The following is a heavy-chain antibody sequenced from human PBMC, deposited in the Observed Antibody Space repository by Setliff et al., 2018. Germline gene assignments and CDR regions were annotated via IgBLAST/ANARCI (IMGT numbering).Heavy chain of an antibody. CDR1: GFSISSGYY. V-gene: IGHV4-38-2*01. CDR2: IHHSGKA. J-gene: IGHJ5*02. D-gene: IGHD3-22*01. CDR3: ARAHAWSLPNDNSGYPGWFDP. Sequence: SETLSLTCAVSGFSISSGYYWGWIRQPPGKGLEWIVNIHHSGKAYYNPSLKSRVTMSVDTSKNHVSLKLTSVTAADTAVYYCARAHAWSLPNDNSGYPGWFDPWGQGTLVTVSS.